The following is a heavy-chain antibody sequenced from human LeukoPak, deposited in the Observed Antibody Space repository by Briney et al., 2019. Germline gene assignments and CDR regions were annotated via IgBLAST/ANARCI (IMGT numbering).Heavy chain of an antibody. CDR1: GYRFTSYG. CDR2: ISGYNGNT. Sequence: GAPVKVSCKVSGYRFTSYGLSWVRQAPGQGVEWMGWISGYNGNTNSAQKFQDRVTMTTDTSTSTVYMELRSLRSDDTAIYYCVHCRGGSCYFAAFDIWGQGTMVTVSS. J-gene: IGHJ3*02. CDR3: VHCRGGSCYFAAFDI. V-gene: IGHV1-18*01. D-gene: IGHD2-15*01.